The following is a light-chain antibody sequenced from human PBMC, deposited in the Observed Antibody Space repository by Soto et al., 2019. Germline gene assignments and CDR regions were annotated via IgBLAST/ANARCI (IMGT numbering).Light chain of an antibody. CDR2: RTN. CDR3: EQWMSNGLRV. J-gene: IGLJ2*01. CDR1: SGSVSTNNY. V-gene: IGLV8-61*01. Sequence: QTVVTQEPSFSVSPGATVTLTCGLSSGSVSTNNYPSWYQQTPGQAPRTLMYRTNVRSSRVPDRFSASILGNKAALTITVAQADVESDYYCEQWMSNGLRVLGGGTKHTLL.